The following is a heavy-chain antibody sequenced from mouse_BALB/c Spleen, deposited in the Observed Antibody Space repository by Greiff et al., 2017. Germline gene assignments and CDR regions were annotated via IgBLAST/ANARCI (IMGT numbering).Heavy chain of an antibody. J-gene: IGHJ4*01. CDR2: IRLKSNNYAT. V-gene: IGHV6-6*02. CDR1: GFTFSNYW. Sequence: EVKLLESGGGLVQPGGSMKLSCVASGFTFSNYWMNWVRQSPEKGLEWVAEIRLKSNNYATHYAESVKGRFTISRDDSKSSVYLQMNNLRAEDTGIYYCTRAYGNSEAMDYWGQGTSGTVSS. D-gene: IGHD2-10*02. CDR3: TRAYGNSEAMDY.